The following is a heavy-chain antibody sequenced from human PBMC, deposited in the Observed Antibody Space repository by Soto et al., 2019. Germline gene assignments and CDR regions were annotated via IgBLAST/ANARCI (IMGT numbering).Heavy chain of an antibody. V-gene: IGHV1-46*01. CDR3: AISPGITTQNSPIAFYI. J-gene: IGHJ3*02. D-gene: IGHD1-20*01. CDR1: GYTFTTYY. CDR2: INPSGGST. Sequence: ASVKVSCKASGYTFTTYYMHWVRQAPGQGLEWMGIINPSGGSTNYAQKFQGRVTMTRDTSTSTVYMELSSLRSEDTAMYYCAISPGITTQNSPIAFYIRGQEIMVTVSS.